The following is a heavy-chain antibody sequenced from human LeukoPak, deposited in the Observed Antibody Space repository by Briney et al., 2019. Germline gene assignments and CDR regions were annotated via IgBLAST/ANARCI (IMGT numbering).Heavy chain of an antibody. CDR2: INPSGGST. CDR3: ARESVGITMVRGVITVGAFDI. D-gene: IGHD3-10*01. V-gene: IGHV1-46*01. CDR1: GYTFTSYY. J-gene: IGHJ3*02. Sequence: ASVKVSCKASGYTFTSYYVHWVRQAPGQGLEWMGIINPSGGSTSYAQKFQGRVTMTRNTSTSTVYMELSSLRSEDTAVYYCARESVGITMVRGVITVGAFDIWGQGTIVTVSS.